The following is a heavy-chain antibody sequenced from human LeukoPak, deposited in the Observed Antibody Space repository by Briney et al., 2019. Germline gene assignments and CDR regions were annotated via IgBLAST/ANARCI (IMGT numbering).Heavy chain of an antibody. D-gene: IGHD5-24*01. V-gene: IGHV3-23*01. J-gene: IGHJ4*02. CDR1: GFTFSNYA. CDR3: AKGVRGGYNFGYFDY. CDR2: ISGGGADT. Sequence: GGSLRLSCAASGFTFSNYAMSWVRQAPGKGLEWVSSISGGGADTYYADSVKGRFTISRANSKNTLYLQMNSLRAEDTAVYYCAKGVRGGYNFGYFDYWGQGTLVTVSP.